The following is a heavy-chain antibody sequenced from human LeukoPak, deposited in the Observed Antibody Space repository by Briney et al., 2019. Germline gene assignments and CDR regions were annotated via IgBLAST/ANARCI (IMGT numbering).Heavy chain of an antibody. D-gene: IGHD5-24*01. CDR3: ARGEITDDAFDI. CDR1: GYTFTSYA. J-gene: IGHJ3*02. CDR2: INAGNGNT. V-gene: IGHV1-3*01. Sequence: ASVKVSCKASGYTFTSYAMHWVRQAPGQRLEWMGWINAGNGNTKYSQKFQGRVTITRDTSASTAYMELSSLRSEDTAVYYCARGEITDDAFDIWGQGTMVTVSS.